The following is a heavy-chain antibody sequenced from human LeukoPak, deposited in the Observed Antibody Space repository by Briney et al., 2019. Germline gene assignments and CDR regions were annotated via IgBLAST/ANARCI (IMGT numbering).Heavy chain of an antibody. D-gene: IGHD1-26*01. CDR3: ATGRILNSGSYSGFDY. J-gene: IGHJ4*02. CDR2: FDPVDGKT. V-gene: IGHV1-24*01. Sequence: ASVKVSCKVSGYTLPELSMDWVRQAPGKGLGWIGGFDPVDGKTIYAQKFQGRATMTEDTSTDTAYMELSSLRSENTAVYYCATGRILNSGSYSGFDYWGQGTLVTVSS. CDR1: GYTLPELS.